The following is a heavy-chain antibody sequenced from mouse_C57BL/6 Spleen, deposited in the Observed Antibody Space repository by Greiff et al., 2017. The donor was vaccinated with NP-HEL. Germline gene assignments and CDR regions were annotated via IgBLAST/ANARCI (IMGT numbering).Heavy chain of an antibody. CDR3: ASHYYYGSSWYFDV. V-gene: IGHV3-6*01. J-gene: IGHJ1*03. Sequence: EVQLKESGPGLVKPSQSLSLTCSVTGYSITSGYYWNWIRQFPGNKLEWMGYISYDGSNNYNPSLKNRISITRDTSKNQFFLKLNSVTTEDTATYYCASHYYYGSSWYFDVWGTGTTVTVSS. CDR2: ISYDGSN. CDR1: GYSITSGYY. D-gene: IGHD1-1*01.